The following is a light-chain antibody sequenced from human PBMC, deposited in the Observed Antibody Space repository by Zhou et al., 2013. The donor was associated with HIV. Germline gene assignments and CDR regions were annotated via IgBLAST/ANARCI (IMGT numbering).Light chain of an antibody. V-gene: IGKV1-8*01. Sequence: AIRITQSPSSLSASIGDRVTITCRASQDLSSDLAWYQQKPGKAPKLLIYAASTIQSGVASRFSGSGSGTDFTLTISSLQPDDYGTYYCQQSNTYPITFGQGTRLEN. CDR1: QDLSSD. CDR3: QQSNTYPIT. CDR2: AAS. J-gene: IGKJ5*01.